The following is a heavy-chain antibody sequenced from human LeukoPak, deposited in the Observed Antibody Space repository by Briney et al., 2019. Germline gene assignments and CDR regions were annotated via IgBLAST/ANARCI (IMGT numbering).Heavy chain of an antibody. CDR3: ARTSFDWNDGKPYYFDY. V-gene: IGHV1-18*01. D-gene: IGHD1-1*01. CDR2: ISAYNGNT. Sequence: ASVKVSCKASGYTFTSYGISWVRQAPGQGLEWMGWISAYNGNTNYAQKLQGRVTMTTDTSTCTAYMELSSLRSEDTAVYYCARTSFDWNDGKPYYFDYWGQGTLVTVSS. CDR1: GYTFTSYG. J-gene: IGHJ4*02.